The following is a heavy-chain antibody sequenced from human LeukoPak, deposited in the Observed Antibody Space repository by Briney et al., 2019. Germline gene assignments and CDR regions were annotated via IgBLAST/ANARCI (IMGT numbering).Heavy chain of an antibody. CDR3: ARGYCSGGSCYGGDY. J-gene: IGHJ4*02. Sequence: PGGSLRLSCAASGFTFSNYEMNGVRQAPGKGLEWVSYISSSGTTIYYAERRFTISRDNAKNSLYLLMNSLRAEDTAIYYCARGYCSGGSCYGGDYWGQGTLVTVSS. CDR1: GFTFSNYE. CDR2: ISSSGTTI. V-gene: IGHV3-48*03. D-gene: IGHD2-15*01.